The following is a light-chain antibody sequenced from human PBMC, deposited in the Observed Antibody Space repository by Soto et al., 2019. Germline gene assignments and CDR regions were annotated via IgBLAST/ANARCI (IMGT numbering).Light chain of an antibody. CDR1: QSISHF. J-gene: IGKJ2*01. CDR2: ATS. V-gene: IGKV1-6*01. CDR3: LQDYNYPFT. Sequence: QMTQSPSTLSASVGDRVTITCRASQSISHFLAWYQQKPGKAPNLLIYATSTLQSGVPSRFSGSGSATDFTLTISSLQPEDSAAYYCLQDYNYPFTFGQGTKVDI.